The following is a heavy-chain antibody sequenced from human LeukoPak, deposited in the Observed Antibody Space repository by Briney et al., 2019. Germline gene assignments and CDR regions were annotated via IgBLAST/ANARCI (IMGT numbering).Heavy chain of an antibody. CDR3: ASGDCSGGSCYSGRNWFDP. CDR2: IIPILGIA. CDR1: GGTFSSDA. V-gene: IGHV1-69*04. D-gene: IGHD2-15*01. J-gene: IGHJ5*02. Sequence: SVKVSCKAPGGTFSSDAISWVRQAPGQGLEWMGRIIPILGIANYAQKFQGRVTITADKSTSTAYMELSSLRSEDTAVYYCASGDCSGGSCYSGRNWFDPWGQGSLVTVSS.